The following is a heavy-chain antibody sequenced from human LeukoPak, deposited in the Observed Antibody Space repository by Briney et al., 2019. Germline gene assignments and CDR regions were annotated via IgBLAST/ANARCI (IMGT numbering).Heavy chain of an antibody. V-gene: IGHV3-7*03. CDR3: ARDPDHGALDY. Sequence: GGSLRLSCAASRFTFSSSWMSWVRQAPGKGLEWVAIIKEDGSEKYYVDSLKGRFTISRDNAKNSLYLQMNSLRDEDTAVCYCARDPDHGALDYWGQGTLVTVSS. CDR2: IKEDGSEK. CDR1: RFTFSSSW. D-gene: IGHD3-16*01. J-gene: IGHJ4*02.